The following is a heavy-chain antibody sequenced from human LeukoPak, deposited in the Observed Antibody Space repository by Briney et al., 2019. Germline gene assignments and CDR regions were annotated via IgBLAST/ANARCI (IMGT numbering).Heavy chain of an antibody. CDR2: ISSSGSTI. V-gene: IGHV3-11*01. Sequence: GGSLRLSCAASGFTFSDYYMSGIRQAPGKGLEWVSYISSSGSTIYYADSVKGRFTISRDNAKNSLYLQMNSLRAEDTAVYYCARGFGILTGYRAVDYGMDVWGQGTTVTVSS. D-gene: IGHD3-9*01. CDR1: GFTFSDYY. CDR3: ARGFGILTGYRAVDYGMDV. J-gene: IGHJ6*02.